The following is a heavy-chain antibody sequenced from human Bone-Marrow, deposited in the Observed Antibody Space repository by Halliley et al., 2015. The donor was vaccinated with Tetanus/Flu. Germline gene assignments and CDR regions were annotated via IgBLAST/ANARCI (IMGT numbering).Heavy chain of an antibody. V-gene: IGHV3-21*01. D-gene: IGHD2-15*01. Sequence: SFINYRSTNIYYADSVKGRFTISRDNSKNSVYLQMTSLSAGDTAVYYCARRYGESHLYGMDVWGRGTTVIVSS. CDR3: ARRYGESHLYGMDV. J-gene: IGHJ6*02. CDR2: INYRSTNI.